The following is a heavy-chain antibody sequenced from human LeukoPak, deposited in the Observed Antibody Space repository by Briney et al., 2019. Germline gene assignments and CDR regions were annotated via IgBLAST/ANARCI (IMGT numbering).Heavy chain of an antibody. D-gene: IGHD3-3*01. Sequence: GGSLRLSCAASGFTDSSNYMSWVRQAPGKGLEWVSGISWNSGSIGYADSVKGRFTISRDNAKNSLYLQMNSLRAEDTALYYCAKDSDYDFWSGPPTFDYWGQGTLVTVSS. CDR1: GFTDSSNY. J-gene: IGHJ4*02. CDR2: ISWNSGSI. V-gene: IGHV3-9*01. CDR3: AKDSDYDFWSGPPTFDY.